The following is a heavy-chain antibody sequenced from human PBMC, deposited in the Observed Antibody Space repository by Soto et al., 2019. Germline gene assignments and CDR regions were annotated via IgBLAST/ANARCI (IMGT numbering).Heavy chain of an antibody. J-gene: IGHJ5*02. CDR2: IYYSGST. D-gene: IGHD6-19*01. Sequence: SETLSLTCTVSGGSISSYYWSWIRQPPGKGLEWIGYIYYSGSTNYNPSLKSRVTISVDTSKNQFSLKLSSVTAADTAVYYCARAGAVADPTGEDWFDPWGQGTLVTVSS. CDR1: GGSISSYY. V-gene: IGHV4-59*01. CDR3: ARAGAVADPTGEDWFDP.